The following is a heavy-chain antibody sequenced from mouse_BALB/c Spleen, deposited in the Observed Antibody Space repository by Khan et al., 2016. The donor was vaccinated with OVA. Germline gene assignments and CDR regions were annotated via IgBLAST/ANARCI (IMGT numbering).Heavy chain of an antibody. CDR2: IYPYNDDT. Sequence: EVQLQQSGPELVKPGASVKMSCKASGYTFTSYVMHWVKQKPGLGLEWIGYIYPYNDDTKYNEKFKGKATLTSDKSSSTAYMELSSLTYEDSAVYYCAAVDGYYVSFAYWGQGTLVTVSA. D-gene: IGHD2-3*01. V-gene: IGHV1S136*01. CDR3: AAVDGYYVSFAY. CDR1: GYTFTSYV. J-gene: IGHJ3*01.